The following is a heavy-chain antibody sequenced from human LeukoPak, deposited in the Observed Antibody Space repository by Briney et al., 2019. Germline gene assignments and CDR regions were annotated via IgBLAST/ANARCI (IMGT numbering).Heavy chain of an antibody. V-gene: IGHV1-46*01. CDR2: INPSGGST. CDR1: GYTFTGYY. Sequence: ASVKVSCKASGYTFTGYYMHWVRQAPGQGLEWMGIINPSGGSTSYAQKFQGRVTMTRDTSTSTVYMELSSPRSEDTAVYYCARDVAGTNYFDYWGQGTLVTVSS. J-gene: IGHJ4*02. CDR3: ARDVAGTNYFDY. D-gene: IGHD6-19*01.